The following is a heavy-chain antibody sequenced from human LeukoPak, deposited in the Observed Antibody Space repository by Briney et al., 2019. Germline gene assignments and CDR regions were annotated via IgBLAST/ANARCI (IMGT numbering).Heavy chain of an antibody. Sequence: GGSLRPSCAASGFTFSSYEMTWVRQAPGKGLEWVSYITSGASTIYYADSVKGRFTISRDNAKNSLYLQMNSLRVEDTAVYYCARQDPELAYWGQGTLVTVSS. D-gene: IGHD1-26*01. CDR3: ARQDPELAY. CDR2: ITSGASTI. V-gene: IGHV3-48*03. J-gene: IGHJ4*02. CDR1: GFTFSSYE.